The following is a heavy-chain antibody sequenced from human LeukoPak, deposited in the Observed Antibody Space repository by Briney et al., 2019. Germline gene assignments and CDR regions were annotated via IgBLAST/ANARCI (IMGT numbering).Heavy chain of an antibody. J-gene: IGHJ4*02. CDR1: GFTFSSYA. V-gene: IGHV3-23*01. CDR3: AKGSGTYYKAFDY. CDR2: ISATGTST. D-gene: IGHD1-26*01. Sequence: GGSLRLSCAASGFTFSSYAMTWVRQAPGKGLEWVSTISATGTSTYYADSVKGRLTISRDNSKNTLYLQMNSLRAEDTAVYSCAKGSGTYYKAFDYWGQGTLVTVSS.